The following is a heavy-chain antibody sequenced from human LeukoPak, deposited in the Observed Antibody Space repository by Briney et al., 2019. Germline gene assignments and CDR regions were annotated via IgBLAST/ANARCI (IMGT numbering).Heavy chain of an antibody. V-gene: IGHV4-34*01. CDR2: INHSGST. CDR3: ARGGGYYDSSGYPQLADY. CDR1: GGSFSGYY. D-gene: IGHD3-22*01. Sequence: PSETLSPTCAVYGGSFSGYYWSWIRQPPGKGLEWIGEINHSGSTNYNPSLKSRVTISVDTSKNQFSLKLSSVTAADTAVYYCARGGGYYDSSGYPQLADYWGQGTLVTVSS. J-gene: IGHJ4*02.